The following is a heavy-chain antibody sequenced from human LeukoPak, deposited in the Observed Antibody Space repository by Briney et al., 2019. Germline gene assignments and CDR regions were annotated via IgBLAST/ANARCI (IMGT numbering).Heavy chain of an antibody. CDR1: GFPFEDYA. Sequence: PLRLSCGASGFPFEDYAMHGVRQAPGRGLEWVSGISWNSGSIGYADSVKGRFTISRDNAKISLYLQMNSLRAEDTAVYYCASMNIDPWGQGTLVTVSS. CDR3: ASMNIDP. J-gene: IGHJ5*02. D-gene: IGHD2/OR15-2a*01. CDR2: ISWNSGSI. V-gene: IGHV3-9*01.